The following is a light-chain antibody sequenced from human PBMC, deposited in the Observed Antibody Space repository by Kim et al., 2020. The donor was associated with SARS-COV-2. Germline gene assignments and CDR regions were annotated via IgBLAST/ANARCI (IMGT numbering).Light chain of an antibody. V-gene: IGLV2-8*01. J-gene: IGLJ1*01. CDR1: ISDVGGYNY. CDR2: EVS. CDR3: SSYAGSDNYV. Sequence: QSVLTQPPSASGTPGQRVTISCTGTISDVGGYNYVSWYQQHPGKAPKLMIYEVSKRPSGVPDRFSGSKSGNTASLTVSGLQAEDEADYYCSSYAGSDNYVFGTGTKVTVL.